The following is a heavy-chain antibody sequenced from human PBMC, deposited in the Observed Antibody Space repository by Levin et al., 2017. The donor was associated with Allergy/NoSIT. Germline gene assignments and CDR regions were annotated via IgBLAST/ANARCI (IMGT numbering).Heavy chain of an antibody. J-gene: IGHJ4*02. D-gene: IGHD5-18*01. CDR2: ISSSSSYI. CDR3: AVDPGYSYGHY. CDR1: GFTFSSYS. V-gene: IGHV3-21*01. Sequence: GESLKISCAASGFTFSSYSMNWVRQAPGKGLEWVSSISSSSSYIYYADSVKGRFTISRDNAKNSLYLQMNSLRAEDTAVYYCAVDPGYSYGHYWGQGTLVTVSS.